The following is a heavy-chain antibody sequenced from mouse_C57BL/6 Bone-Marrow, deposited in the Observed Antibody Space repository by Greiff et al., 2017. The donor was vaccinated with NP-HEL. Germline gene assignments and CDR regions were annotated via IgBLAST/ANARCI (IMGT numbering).Heavy chain of an antibody. V-gene: IGHV5-17*01. J-gene: IGHJ4*01. CDR2: ISSGSSTI. Sequence: DVMLVESGGGLVKPGGSLKLSCAASGFTFSDYGMHWVRQAPEKGLEWVAYISSGSSTIYYADTVKGRFTISRDNAKNTLFLQMTSLRSEDTAMYYCARITPHYYAMDYWGQGTSVTVSS. CDR3: ARITPHYYAMDY. CDR1: GFTFSDYG.